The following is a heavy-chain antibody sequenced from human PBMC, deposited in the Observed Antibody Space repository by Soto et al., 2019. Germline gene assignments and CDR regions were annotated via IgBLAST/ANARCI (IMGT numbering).Heavy chain of an antibody. J-gene: IGHJ6*02. CDR2: IYHSGST. Sequence: PSETLSLTCAVSGGSISSSNWWSWVRQPPGKGLEWIGEIYHSGSTNYNPSLKSRVTISVDTSKNQFSLKLSSVTAADTAVYYCARVLGYGDYLMYYYYYGMDVWGQGTTVTVSS. CDR3: ARVLGYGDYLMYYYYYGMDV. D-gene: IGHD4-17*01. CDR1: GGSISSSNW. V-gene: IGHV4-4*02.